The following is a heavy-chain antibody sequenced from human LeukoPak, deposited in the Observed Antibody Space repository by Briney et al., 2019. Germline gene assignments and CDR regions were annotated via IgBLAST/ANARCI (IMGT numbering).Heavy chain of an antibody. J-gene: IGHJ5*02. CDR1: GFTFSSYS. D-gene: IGHD3-10*01. V-gene: IGHV3-48*04. CDR3: ARDWTPYGSGSYPWFDP. CDR2: ISSSSSTI. Sequence: GGSLRLSCAASGFTFSSYSMNWVRQAPGKGLEWVSYISSSSSTIYYADSVKGRFTISRDNTKNSLYLQMNSLRAEDTAVYYCARDWTPYGSGSYPWFDPWGQGTLVTVSS.